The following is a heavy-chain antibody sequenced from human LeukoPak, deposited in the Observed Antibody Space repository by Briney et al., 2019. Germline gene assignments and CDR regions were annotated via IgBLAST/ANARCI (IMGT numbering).Heavy chain of an antibody. Sequence: GGSLRLSCAASGFTFSSYAMSWVRQAPGKGLEWVSAISGSGGSTYYADSVKGRFTISGDNSKNTLYLQMNSLRAEDTAVYYCAKGIAAAGRYDYFDYWRQRTLVTVPS. V-gene: IGHV3-23*01. CDR3: AKGIAAAGRYDYFDY. CDR2: ISGSGGST. J-gene: IGHJ4*02. D-gene: IGHD6-13*01. CDR1: GFTFSSYA.